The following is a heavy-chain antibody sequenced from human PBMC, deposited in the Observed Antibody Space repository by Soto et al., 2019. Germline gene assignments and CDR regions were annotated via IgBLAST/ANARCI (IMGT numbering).Heavy chain of an antibody. V-gene: IGHV4-59*01. Sequence: PSETLSLTCTVSGDSITDYYWSWIRQAPGKGLEWIGFIYHSGNTNYKSSLKGRVTMSMDTSKSQFFLKLTSVTAADTAVYYCARDLGLGSSGPFAYWGQGALVTVSS. CDR1: GDSITDYY. CDR3: ARDLGLGSSGPFAY. D-gene: IGHD2-2*03. J-gene: IGHJ4*02. CDR2: IYHSGNT.